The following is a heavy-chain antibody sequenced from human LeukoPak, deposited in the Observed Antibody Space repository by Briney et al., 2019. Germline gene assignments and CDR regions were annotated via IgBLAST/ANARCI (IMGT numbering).Heavy chain of an antibody. Sequence: SVKVSCKASGGTFSSYAVSWVRQAPGQGLEWMGGIIPIFGTANYAQKFQGRVTITTDESTSTAYMELSSLRSEDTAVYYCARAEAQWLPPEYWGQGTLVTVSS. CDR2: IIPIFGTA. D-gene: IGHD3-22*01. V-gene: IGHV1-69*05. CDR1: GGTFSSYA. CDR3: ARAEAQWLPPEY. J-gene: IGHJ4*02.